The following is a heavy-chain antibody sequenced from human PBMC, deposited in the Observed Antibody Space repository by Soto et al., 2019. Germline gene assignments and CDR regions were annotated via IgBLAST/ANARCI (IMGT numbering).Heavy chain of an antibody. CDR2: IYYSGST. J-gene: IGHJ1*01. D-gene: IGHD2-15*01. Sequence: TSETLSLTCTVSGGSISSGDYYWSWIRQPPGKGLEWIGYIYYSGSTYYNPSLKSRVTISVDTSKNQFSLKLSSVTAADTAVYYCARRPKDCSGGRCYLYFHHWGQGTLVTVSS. V-gene: IGHV4-30-4*01. CDR1: GGSISSGDYY. CDR3: ARRPKDCSGGRCYLYFHH.